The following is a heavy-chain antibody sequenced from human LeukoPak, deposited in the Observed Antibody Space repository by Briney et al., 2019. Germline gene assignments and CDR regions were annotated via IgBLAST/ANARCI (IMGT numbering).Heavy chain of an antibody. Sequence: SETLSLTCSVSGGSISGYYWYWISQPPGKGLEWIGYMYYSGSTNYNPSLKSRVSMSVDTSRNQLSLKLTSVTAADTAVYYCARSLPATVAGANWFDPWGQGTLVTVSS. CDR1: GGSISGYY. J-gene: IGHJ5*02. V-gene: IGHV4-59*01. D-gene: IGHD6-13*01. CDR2: MYYSGST. CDR3: ARSLPATVAGANWFDP.